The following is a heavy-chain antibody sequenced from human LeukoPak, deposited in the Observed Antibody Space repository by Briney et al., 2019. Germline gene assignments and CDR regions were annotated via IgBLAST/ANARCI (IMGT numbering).Heavy chain of an antibody. CDR3: ARALVSGYDYDY. CDR1: GGTFSSYA. Sequence: SVKVSCKASGGTFSSYAISWVRQAPGQGLEWMGGIIPIFGTANYAQKFQGRVTITTDESTSTAYMELSSLRPEDTAVYYCARALVSGYDYDYWGQGTLVTVSS. D-gene: IGHD5-12*01. V-gene: IGHV1-69*05. CDR2: IIPIFGTA. J-gene: IGHJ4*02.